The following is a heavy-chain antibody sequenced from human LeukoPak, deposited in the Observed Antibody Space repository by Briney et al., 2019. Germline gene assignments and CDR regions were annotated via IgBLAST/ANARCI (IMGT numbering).Heavy chain of an antibody. D-gene: IGHD2-15*01. CDR2: ISSSSSYI. V-gene: IGHV3-21*04. Sequence: PGGSLRLSCAASGFTFSIYSTNWVRQAPGEGLECVSSISSSSSYIYYADAVKGRFTISRDNAKNSLYLQMSSLRAEDTAVYYCAKIRLEASATGYWGQGTLVTVSS. J-gene: IGHJ4*02. CDR3: AKIRLEASATGY. CDR1: GFTFSIYS.